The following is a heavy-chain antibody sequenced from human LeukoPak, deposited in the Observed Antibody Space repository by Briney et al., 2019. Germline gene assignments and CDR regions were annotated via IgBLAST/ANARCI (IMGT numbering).Heavy chain of an antibody. Sequence: SETLSLTCAVYGGSFSGYYWSWIRQPPGKGLEWIGEINHSGSTNYNPSLKSRVTISVDTSKNQFSLKLSSVTAADTAVYYCARGLLLGAYYWGQGTLVTVSS. CDR3: ARGLLLGAYY. CDR1: GGSFSGYY. CDR2: INHSGST. D-gene: IGHD1-26*01. V-gene: IGHV4-34*01. J-gene: IGHJ4*02.